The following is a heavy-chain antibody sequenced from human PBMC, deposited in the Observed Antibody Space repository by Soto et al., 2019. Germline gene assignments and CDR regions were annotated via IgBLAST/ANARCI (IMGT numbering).Heavy chain of an antibody. CDR1: GFTFNNYA. CDR3: ARAYSSGWSLPFDY. CDR2: TSYDEKNK. V-gene: IGHV3-30*04. J-gene: IGHJ4*02. D-gene: IGHD6-19*01. Sequence: QVQLVESGGGVVQPGRSLRLSCAASGFTFNNYAMHWVRQAPGKGLEWVAVTSYDEKNKYHTDSVKGRFTISRDNSKNTLYLQKNNLRTEDTAVYYCARAYSSGWSLPFDYWGQGTLVTVSS.